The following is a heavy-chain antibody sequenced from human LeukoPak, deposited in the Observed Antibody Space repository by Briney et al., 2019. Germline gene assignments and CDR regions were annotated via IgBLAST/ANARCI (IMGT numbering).Heavy chain of an antibody. D-gene: IGHD3-22*01. J-gene: IGHJ4*02. CDR1: GFTFSYYA. CDR3: AKGPTYDSLPYYFDY. Sequence: GGSLRLSCSASGFTFSYYAMHWVRLAAGKGLEFVSGISSNGGSTYYADSLKGRFTVSRDNSNNTLYLQMSSLRAEDTAIYYCAKGPTYDSLPYYFDYWGQGTLVTVSS. CDR2: ISSNGGST. V-gene: IGHV3-64D*09.